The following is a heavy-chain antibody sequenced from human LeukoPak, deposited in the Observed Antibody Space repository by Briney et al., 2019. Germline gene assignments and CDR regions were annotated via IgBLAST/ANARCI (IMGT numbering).Heavy chain of an antibody. CDR3: ARYAASEWELLN. V-gene: IGHV1-2*06. D-gene: IGHD1-26*01. CDR1: GYTFTAYH. Sequence: ASVKVSCKASGYTFTAYHIHWGRQAPGQGLEWMGRINPNSGGTNYVQKFQGRVTMTSDMSISTDYMDLSGLTSYDTAVYYCARYAASEWELLNWGQGTLVTVSS. J-gene: IGHJ4*02. CDR2: INPNSGGT.